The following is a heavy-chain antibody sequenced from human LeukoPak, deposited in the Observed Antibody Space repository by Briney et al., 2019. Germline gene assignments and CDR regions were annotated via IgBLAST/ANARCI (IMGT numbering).Heavy chain of an antibody. D-gene: IGHD3-10*01. J-gene: IGHJ5*02. CDR3: ASSRYGSTWFDP. CDR2: INPNSGGT. CDR1: GYTFTGYY. Sequence: ASVKVSCKASGYTFTGYYMHGVRQAPGQGLEGMGWINPNSGGTNYAQKFQGWVTMNRDTSISTAYMELSRLRSDDPAVYYCASSRYGSTWFDPWGQGTLVTVSS. V-gene: IGHV1-2*04.